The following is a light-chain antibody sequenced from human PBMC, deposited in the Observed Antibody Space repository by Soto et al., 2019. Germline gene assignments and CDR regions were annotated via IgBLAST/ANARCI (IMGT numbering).Light chain of an antibody. J-gene: IGLJ1*01. Sequence: SSELIQPLSVSVALGQTATITCGGNNIGSRNVHWYQVKPGQAPVLVIYRETIRPSGIPERFSGSNSGNTATLTISSAQAGDEADYYCQVWDINTGVFGAGTKVTVL. V-gene: IGLV3-9*01. CDR3: QVWDINTGV. CDR1: NIGSRN. CDR2: RET.